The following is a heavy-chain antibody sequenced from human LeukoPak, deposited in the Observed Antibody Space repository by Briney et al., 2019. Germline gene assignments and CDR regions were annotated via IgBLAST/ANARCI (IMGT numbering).Heavy chain of an antibody. Sequence: PGGSLRLSCAASGFTFSSYWMSWVRQAPGKGLEWVANIKQDGSEKYYVDSVKGRFTISRDNAKNSLYLQMNSLRAEDTAVYYCARDHRRGYRGVLDYWGQGTLVTVSS. J-gene: IGHJ4*02. CDR2: IKQDGSEK. D-gene: IGHD5-18*01. V-gene: IGHV3-7*01. CDR3: ARDHRRGYRGVLDY. CDR1: GFTFSSYW.